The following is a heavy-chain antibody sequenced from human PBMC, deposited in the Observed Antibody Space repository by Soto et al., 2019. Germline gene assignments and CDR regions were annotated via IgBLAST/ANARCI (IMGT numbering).Heavy chain of an antibody. V-gene: IGHV4-59*12. CDR1: GGSISTYY. D-gene: IGHD2-15*01. CDR2: IYYRGNT. Sequence: PSETLSLTCTVSGGSISTYYWSWIRQPPGKGLEWIGYIYYRGNTNYNPSFKSRVTISLDTSKNQFSLRLSSVTAADTAVYYCARYPWGGGSCYSRWFDPWGQGTLVTVSS. CDR3: ARYPWGGGSCYSRWFDP. J-gene: IGHJ5*02.